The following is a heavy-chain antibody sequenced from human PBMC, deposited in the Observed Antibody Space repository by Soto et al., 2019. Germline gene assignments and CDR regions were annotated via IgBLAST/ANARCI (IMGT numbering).Heavy chain of an antibody. D-gene: IGHD3-16*01. V-gene: IGHV4-59*01. Sequence: SETLSLTCTVSGVSSTSFYWSWIRQSPGKGLEWIGYICDNGDVKYNPSLMSRLTMSIDMSENEFSLRLKSVTAADTAMYYCARGWGSKWYYFDSWGEGTLVTVSS. CDR1: GVSSTSFY. J-gene: IGHJ4*02. CDR3: ARGWGSKWYYFDS. CDR2: ICDNGDV.